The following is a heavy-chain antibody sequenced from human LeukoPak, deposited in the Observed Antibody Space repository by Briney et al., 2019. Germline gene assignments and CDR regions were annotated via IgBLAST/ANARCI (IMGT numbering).Heavy chain of an antibody. CDR1: GGSISSSSYY. CDR3: ARHDDIAGYFDY. V-gene: IGHV4-39*01. Sequence: SETLSLTCTVSGGSISSSSYYWGWIRQPPGKGLEWIGSIYYSGSTYYNPSPKSRVTISVDTSKNQFSLKLSSVTAADTAVYYCARHDDIAGYFDYWGQGTLVTVSS. CDR2: IYYSGST. J-gene: IGHJ4*02. D-gene: IGHD3-9*01.